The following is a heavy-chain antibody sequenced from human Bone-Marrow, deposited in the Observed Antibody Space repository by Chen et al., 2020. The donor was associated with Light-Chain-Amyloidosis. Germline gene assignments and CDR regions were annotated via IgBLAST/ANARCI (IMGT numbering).Heavy chain of an antibody. V-gene: IGHV3-72*01. CDR2: SRNKVNGYTT. J-gene: IGHJ6*02. CDR3: SRGGTSLTRYYSPMDV. Sequence: EVHLVESGGGLVQPGGSLRLSCAASGFTFSYHYMDWVRQAPGKGLELVGRSRNKVNGYTTEYAASVKGRFTVSRDDSKNSLCLQMASLRTDDTAVYYCSRGGTSLTRYYSPMDVWGQGTTVTVSS. D-gene: IGHD3-9*01. CDR1: GFTFSYHY.